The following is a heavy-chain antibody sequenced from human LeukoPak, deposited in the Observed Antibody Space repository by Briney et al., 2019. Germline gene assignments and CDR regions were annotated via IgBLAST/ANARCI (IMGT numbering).Heavy chain of an antibody. CDR3: ARATAAASGAFDI. CDR2: INSSGSTI. D-gene: IGHD6-13*01. Sequence: PGGSLRLSCAASGFTFSSYEMNWVRQAPGKGPEWVSYINSSGSTIYYADSVKGRFTISRDNAKKSLYLQMNSLRAEDTAVYYCARATAAASGAFDIWGQGTMVTVSS. CDR1: GFTFSSYE. V-gene: IGHV3-48*03. J-gene: IGHJ3*02.